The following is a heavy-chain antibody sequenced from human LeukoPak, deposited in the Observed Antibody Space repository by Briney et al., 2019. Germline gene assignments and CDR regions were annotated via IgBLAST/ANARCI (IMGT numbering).Heavy chain of an antibody. CDR3: AKSPDIVATITSDTEGTAMWWGRAAPILAFDY. D-gene: IGHD5-12*01. CDR2: ISGSGGST. CDR1: GFTFSSYA. V-gene: IGHV3-23*01. Sequence: GGSLRLSCAASGFTFSSYAMSWVCQAPGKGLEWVSAISGSGGSTYYADSVKGRFTISRDNSKNTLYLQMNSLRAEDTAVYYCAKSPDIVATITSDTEGTAMWWGRAAPILAFDYWGQGTLVTVSS. J-gene: IGHJ4*02.